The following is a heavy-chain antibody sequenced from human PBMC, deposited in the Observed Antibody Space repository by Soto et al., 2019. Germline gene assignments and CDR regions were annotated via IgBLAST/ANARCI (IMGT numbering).Heavy chain of an antibody. D-gene: IGHD1-26*01. Sequence: QMQLVQSGAEVKKTGSTVTVSCKALGNTFTYRYLHWVRQAPGRALEWMGWITPFSGDVHDPQKFQERVTITRDRSINTAYMRMSSLRSEDTAMYYCAGGGAGSGPFTWELPDHWGQGTLVTVSS. CDR3: AGGGAGSGPFTWELPDH. V-gene: IGHV1-45*02. CDR1: GNTFTYRY. J-gene: IGHJ4*02. CDR2: ITPFSGDV.